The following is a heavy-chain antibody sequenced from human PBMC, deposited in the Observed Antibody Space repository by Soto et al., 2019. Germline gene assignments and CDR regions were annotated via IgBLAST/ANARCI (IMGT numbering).Heavy chain of an antibody. D-gene: IGHD1-1*01. Sequence: GGSLRLSCAASGFTFSSYSMNWVRQAPGKGLEWVSYISSSSSTIYYADSVKGRFTISRDNAKNSLYLQMNSLRSEDTAIYFCAREDDTTGHYSWFDPWGPGTLVTVSS. CDR1: GFTFSSYS. J-gene: IGHJ5*02. CDR3: AREDDTTGHYSWFDP. V-gene: IGHV3-48*01. CDR2: ISSSSSTI.